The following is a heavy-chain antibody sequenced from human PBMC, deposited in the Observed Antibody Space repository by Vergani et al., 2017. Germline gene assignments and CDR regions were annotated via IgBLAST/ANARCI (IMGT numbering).Heavy chain of an antibody. J-gene: IGHJ2*01. D-gene: IGHD5-18*01. CDR1: GGSISSGGYY. CDR3: ARGRVGYSYGYQYWYFDL. Sequence: VQLVESGPGLVKPSQTLSLTCTVSGGSISSGGYYWSWIRQPPGKGLEWIGEINHSGSTNYNPSLKSRVIISLDTSKNQFSLKLNSVTAADTAVYYCARGRVGYSYGYQYWYFDLWGRGALVTVSP. CDR2: INHSGST. V-gene: IGHV4-31*03.